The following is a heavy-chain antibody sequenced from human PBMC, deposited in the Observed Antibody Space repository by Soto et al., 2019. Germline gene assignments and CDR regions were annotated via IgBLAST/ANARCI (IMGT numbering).Heavy chain of an antibody. Sequence: PGESLKISCKGSGYSFTSYWIGWVRQMPGKGLEWMGIIYPGDSDTRYSPSFQGQVTISADKSISTAYLQWSSLKASDTAMYYCARRGRRTMVRGRGYYYGMDVWGQGTTVTVSS. V-gene: IGHV5-51*01. CDR3: ARRGRRTMVRGRGYYYGMDV. CDR2: IYPGDSDT. D-gene: IGHD3-10*01. CDR1: GYSFTSYW. J-gene: IGHJ6*02.